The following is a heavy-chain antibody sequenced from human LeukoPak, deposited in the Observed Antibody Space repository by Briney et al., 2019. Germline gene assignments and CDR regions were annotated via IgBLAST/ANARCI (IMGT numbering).Heavy chain of an antibody. J-gene: IGHJ4*02. CDR1: GFTFSNAY. CDR3: ITPLPYSAQ. Sequence: GGSLRLSCAASGFTFSNAYMNWVRQAPGKGLEWVGRINPKTDGETTEYAAPVKDRFSISRDDSKSTMYLQMNSLKTEDTAVYYCITPLPYSAQGGQGTLVTVSS. D-gene: IGHD2-21*01. V-gene: IGHV3-15*07. CDR2: INPKTDGETT.